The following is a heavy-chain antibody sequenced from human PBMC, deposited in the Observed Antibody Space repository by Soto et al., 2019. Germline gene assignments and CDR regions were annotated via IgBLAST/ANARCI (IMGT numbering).Heavy chain of an antibody. CDR3: ARDRGPGRQWLRDPFAC. V-gene: IGHV3-30*03. D-gene: IGHD6-19*01. Sequence: QVQLVESGGGVVQPGRSLRVSCAASGFTFSIYAMHWVRQAPGTGLEWVAVISYDGTKTYYADSVKGRFTISRDNSKNTVYREMSRLRNEETAAEYCARDRGPGRQWLRDPFACWGQGKLVTVSP. J-gene: IGHJ4*02. CDR2: ISYDGTKT. CDR1: GFTFSIYA.